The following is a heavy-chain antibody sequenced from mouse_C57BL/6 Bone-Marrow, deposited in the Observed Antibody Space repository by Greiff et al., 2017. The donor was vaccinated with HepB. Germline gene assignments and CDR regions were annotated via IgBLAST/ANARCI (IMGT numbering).Heavy chain of an antibody. CDR1: GYAFSSYW. CDR2: IYPGDGVT. D-gene: IGHD1-1*01. V-gene: IGHV1-80*01. J-gene: IGHJ3*01. CDR3: DRSGGSSRWFAD. Sequence: QVQLQQSGAELVKPGASVKISCKASGYAFSSYWMNWVKQRPGKGLEWIGQIYPGDGVTNYNGKFKGKATLTADKSSSTAYMQLSSLTSEDSAVYYCDRSGGSSRWFADWGQGTLVTVSA.